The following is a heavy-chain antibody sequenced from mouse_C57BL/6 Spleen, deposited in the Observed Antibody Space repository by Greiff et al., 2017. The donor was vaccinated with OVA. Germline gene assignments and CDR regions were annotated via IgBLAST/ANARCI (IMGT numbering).Heavy chain of an antibody. CDR3: ARGWTGTGYFDV. Sequence: QVQLQQPGAELVKPGASVKLSCQASGYTFTSYWMHWVKQRPGRGLEWIGRIDPNSGGNKYNEKLQSTATLTVDKPSSTAYMQLSSLTSEDSAVYYCARGWTGTGYFDVWGTGTTGTVSS. CDR2: IDPNSGGN. CDR1: GYTFTSYW. V-gene: IGHV1-72*01. J-gene: IGHJ1*03. D-gene: IGHD4-1*01.